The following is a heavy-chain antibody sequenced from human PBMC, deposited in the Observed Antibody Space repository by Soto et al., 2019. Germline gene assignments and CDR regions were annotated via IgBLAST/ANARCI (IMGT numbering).Heavy chain of an antibody. V-gene: IGHV3-7*01. J-gene: IGHJ4*02. D-gene: IGHD3-16*02. CDR2: IKQEGTEK. Sequence: EVLVAESGGGLVQPGGSLRLSCAASGFTFSNYWMNWVRQAPGKGLEWVANIKQEGTEKNYVDSVKGRFTISRDNTKNSLYLQMNSLRVEDTAVYYCARSSSLHLGELSLDYWGQGTLVTVAS. CDR1: GFTFSNYW. CDR3: ARSSSLHLGELSLDY.